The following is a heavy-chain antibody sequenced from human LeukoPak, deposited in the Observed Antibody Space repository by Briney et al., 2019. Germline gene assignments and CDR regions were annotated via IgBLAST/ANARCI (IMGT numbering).Heavy chain of an antibody. CDR3: ARFGTGYSSSSGGMEV. Sequence: SVKVSCKVSGGTFSSYAISWVRQAPGQGLEWMGRIIPIFGTANYAQKFQGRVTITTDESTSAAYMELSSLRSEDTAVYYCARFGTGYSSSSGGMEVWGKGTTVTVSS. V-gene: IGHV1-69*05. CDR2: IIPIFGTA. D-gene: IGHD6-6*01. CDR1: GGTFSSYA. J-gene: IGHJ6*04.